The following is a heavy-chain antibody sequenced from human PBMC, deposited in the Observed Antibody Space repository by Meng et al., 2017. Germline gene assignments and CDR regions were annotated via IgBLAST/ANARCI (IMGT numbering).Heavy chain of an antibody. CDR2: INHSGST. CDR3: ARVGSFLRDY. V-gene: IGHV4-34*01. CDR1: GGSCSGYY. D-gene: IGHD2/OR15-2a*01. J-gene: IGHJ4*02. Sequence: QVQLQPWGAGLLKPSETLSLTCAVYGGSCSGYYWSWIRQPPGKGLEWIGEINHSGSTNYNPSLKSRVTISVDTSKNQFSLKLSSVTAADTAVYYCARVGSFLRDYWGQGTLVTVSS.